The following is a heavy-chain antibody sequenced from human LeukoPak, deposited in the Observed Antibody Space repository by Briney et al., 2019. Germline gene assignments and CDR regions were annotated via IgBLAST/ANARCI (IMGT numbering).Heavy chain of an antibody. J-gene: IGHJ3*02. Sequence: SETLSLTCTVSGGSISSYCWSWIRQPAGKGLEWIGRTHTSGSTNYNPSLNSRVTMSVDTSNNQFSLTLSSLSAADTAVYYCARDHDSSGYHAFDIWGQGTTVTVSS. V-gene: IGHV4-4*07. CDR3: ARDHDSSGYHAFDI. CDR2: THTSGST. CDR1: GGSISSYC. D-gene: IGHD3-22*01.